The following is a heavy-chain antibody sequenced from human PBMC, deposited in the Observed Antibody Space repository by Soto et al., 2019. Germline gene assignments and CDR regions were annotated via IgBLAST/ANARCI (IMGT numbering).Heavy chain of an antibody. CDR3: ARGGPTGGIGY. D-gene: IGHD2-8*02. CDR2: IIPILGIA. Sequence: QVLLVQSGAEVKKPGSSVKVSCKASGGTFSSYTISWVRQAPGQGLEWMGRIIPILGIANYAQKFQGRVTITADKSTSTAYMELSSLRSEDTAVYYCARGGPTGGIGYWGQGTLVTVSS. J-gene: IGHJ4*02. CDR1: GGTFSSYT. V-gene: IGHV1-69*02.